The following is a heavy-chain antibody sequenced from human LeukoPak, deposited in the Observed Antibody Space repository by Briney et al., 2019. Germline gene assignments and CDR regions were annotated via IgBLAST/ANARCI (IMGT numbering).Heavy chain of an antibody. J-gene: IGHJ4*02. D-gene: IGHD3-10*01. CDR1: GGSISSGSYY. CDR3: ARHTIEVRGVIPEYYFDY. Sequence: PSETLSLTCTVSGGSISSGSYYWSWIRQPAGKGLEWIGRIYTSGSTNYNPSLKSRVTISVDTSKNQFSLKLSSVTAADTAVYYCARHTIEVRGVIPEYYFDYWGQGTLVTVSS. CDR2: IYTSGST. V-gene: IGHV4-61*02.